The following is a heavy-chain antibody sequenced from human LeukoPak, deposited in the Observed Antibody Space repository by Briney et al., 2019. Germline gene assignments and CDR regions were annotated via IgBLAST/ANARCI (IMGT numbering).Heavy chain of an antibody. CDR1: GFTLGEYG. CDR2: IGGSGATT. CDR3: AKLVASASTY. V-gene: IGHV3-23*01. J-gene: IGHJ4*02. Sequence: GGSLRLSCAGSGFTLGEYGMIWVRQSPGKGLEWVAAIGGSGATTYYADSVRGRFTISRNNAKNTMYLQMNRLRVEDSAMYFCAKLVASASTYWGQGTLVTVSS. D-gene: IGHD2-2*01.